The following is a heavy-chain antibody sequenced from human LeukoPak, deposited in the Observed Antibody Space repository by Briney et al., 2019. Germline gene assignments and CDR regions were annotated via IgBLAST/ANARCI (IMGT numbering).Heavy chain of an antibody. J-gene: IGHJ4*02. V-gene: IGHV4-61*01. D-gene: IGHD5-18*01. CDR2: VYYSGST. CDR3: ARTIIGYSYGYPVDY. Sequence: SETLSLTCTVCGGSVSRGHYYWIWIRQPPGEGLEWIGYVYYSGSTNYNPSLKSRVTISVDTSKNQFSLKLSSVTAADTAVYYCARTIIGYSYGYPVDYWGQGTLVTVSS. CDR1: GGSVSRGHYY.